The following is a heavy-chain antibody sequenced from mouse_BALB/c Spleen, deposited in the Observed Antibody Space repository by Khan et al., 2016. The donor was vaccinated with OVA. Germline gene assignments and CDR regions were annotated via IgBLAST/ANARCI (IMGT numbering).Heavy chain of an antibody. CDR3: ARDGNCVDY. J-gene: IGHJ4*01. V-gene: IGHV3-1*02. D-gene: IGHD2-1*01. CDR1: GYSITSGYS. CDR2: IYHSGSI. Sequence: EVQLQESGPDLVKPSQSLSLTCTVTGYSITSGYSWHWIRQFPGNKLEWMGYIYHSGSINYNPYIKSRFSITRDTSKNLFFMQMNSVTTEDTATFYWARDGNCVDYWGQGTSVTVSS.